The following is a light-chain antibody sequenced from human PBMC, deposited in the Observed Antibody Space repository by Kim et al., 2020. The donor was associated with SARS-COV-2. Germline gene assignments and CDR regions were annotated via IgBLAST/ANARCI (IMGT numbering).Light chain of an antibody. CDR2: EVT. J-gene: IGLJ1*01. CDR3: CAYAGFSTLV. Sequence: SVTITCPGTSSDVGEYDFVSWYQQHPGQAPKVMIYEVTKRPSGVPDRFSGSKSGNTASLTVSGLQAEDEAQYYCCAYAGFSTLVFGTGTKVTVL. CDR1: SSDVGEYDF. V-gene: IGLV2-8*01.